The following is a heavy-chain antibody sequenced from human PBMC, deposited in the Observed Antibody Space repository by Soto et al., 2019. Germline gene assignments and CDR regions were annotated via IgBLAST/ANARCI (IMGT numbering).Heavy chain of an antibody. CDR3: AKGSSGHYDSFDY. V-gene: IGHV3-23*01. J-gene: IGHJ4*02. CDR1: GFTFKTYT. Sequence: PGGSLRLSCAASGFTFKTYTMNWVRQAPGQGLEWVSAIIGSGTDTYCADSVKGRFTISRDNSKNTLYLLMNSLRAEDTAVYYCAKGSSGHYDSFDYWGQGTLVTVSS. CDR2: IIGSGTDT. D-gene: IGHD3-22*01.